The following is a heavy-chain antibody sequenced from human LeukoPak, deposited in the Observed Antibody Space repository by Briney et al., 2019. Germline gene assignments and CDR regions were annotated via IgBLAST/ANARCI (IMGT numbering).Heavy chain of an antibody. D-gene: IGHD2-15*01. Sequence: PGGSLRLSCAASGFTFSLYSMNWVRQAPGKGLEWVSYITSGSSTTYYADSVKGRFTISRDNSKNTLCLQMNSLRAEDTAVYYCAKGYCSGGSCRTGHYFDYWGQGTLVTVSS. CDR3: AKGYCSGGSCRTGHYFDY. V-gene: IGHV3-48*01. CDR2: ITSGSSTT. CDR1: GFTFSLYS. J-gene: IGHJ4*02.